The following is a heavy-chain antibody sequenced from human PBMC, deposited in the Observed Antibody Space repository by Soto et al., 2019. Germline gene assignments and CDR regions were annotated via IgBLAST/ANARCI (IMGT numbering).Heavy chain of an antibody. J-gene: IGHJ5*02. D-gene: IGHD6-19*01. CDR3: ARGHSSGWRVNWFDP. V-gene: IGHV4-59*01. Sequence: SETLSLTCTVSGGSISSYYWSWIRQPPGKGLEWIGYIYYSGSTNYNPSLKSRVTISVDTSKNQFSLKLSSVTAADTAVYYCARGHSSGWRVNWFDPWGQRNLVPVSS. CDR1: GGSISSYY. CDR2: IYYSGST.